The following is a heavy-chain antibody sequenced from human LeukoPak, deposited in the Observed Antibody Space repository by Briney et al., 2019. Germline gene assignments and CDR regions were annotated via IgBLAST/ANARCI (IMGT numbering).Heavy chain of an antibody. J-gene: IGHJ4*02. Sequence: GGSLRLSCAASGFTFSSYSMNWVRQAPGKGLEWVSYSFRSGDSRHYADSVKGRLTISRDNVKNSLFLQMNSLRAEDTAVYYCARILDYTHDYWGQGTLVTVSS. V-gene: IGHV3-48*01. CDR2: SFRSGDSR. D-gene: IGHD3-16*01. CDR1: GFTFSSYS. CDR3: ARILDYTHDY.